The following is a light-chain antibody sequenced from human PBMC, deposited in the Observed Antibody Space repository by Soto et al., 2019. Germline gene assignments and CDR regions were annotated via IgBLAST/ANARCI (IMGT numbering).Light chain of an antibody. V-gene: IGKV1-39*01. J-gene: IGKJ3*01. Sequence: DIQMTHAPSSLSACVEDRVTFTCLAGQSISRYLNWYQQRPGKAPNLLIYSASSLQTGVPSRFSGSGSGTDFTLTITNLQPEDFATYYCQQSYNGPFTFGPGTKVDIK. CDR1: QSISRY. CDR2: SAS. CDR3: QQSYNGPFT.